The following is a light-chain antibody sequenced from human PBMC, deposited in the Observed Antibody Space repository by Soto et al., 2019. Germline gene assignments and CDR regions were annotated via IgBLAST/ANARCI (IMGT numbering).Light chain of an antibody. Sequence: QSALTQPPSVSGSPGQSVTISCTGTSSDVGSYNRLSWYQQPPGTAPKLIMYEVNTRPSGVPDRFSGSKSGSTASLTISGLQAEDEADYYCSSYTSSSNVVFGGGTKLTVL. CDR3: SSYTSSSNVV. J-gene: IGLJ2*01. V-gene: IGLV2-18*02. CDR1: SSDVGSYNR. CDR2: EVN.